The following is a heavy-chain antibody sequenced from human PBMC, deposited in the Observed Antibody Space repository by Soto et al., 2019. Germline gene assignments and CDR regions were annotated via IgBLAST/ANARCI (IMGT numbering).Heavy chain of an antibody. J-gene: IGHJ4*02. CDR3: ARASSSGYTLSTFDF. CDR2: ISAYNGNT. Sequence: ASVKVSCKASGYTFTSYCISWVRQAPGQGLEWMGWISAYNGNTNYAQKLQGRVTMTTDTSTSTAYMELRSLRSDDTAVYYCARASSSGYTLSTFDFWGQGTLVTVSS. V-gene: IGHV1-18*01. D-gene: IGHD6-19*01. CDR1: GYTFTSYC.